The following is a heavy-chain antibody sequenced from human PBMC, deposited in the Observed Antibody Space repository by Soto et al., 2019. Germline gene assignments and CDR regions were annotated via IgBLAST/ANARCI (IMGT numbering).Heavy chain of an antibody. CDR1: GYTFTSYG. D-gene: IGHD3-16*02. CDR3: AREEDYDYVWGSYRYGMDV. V-gene: IGHV1-18*01. CDR2: ISAYNGNT. Sequence: ASVKVSCKASGYTFTSYGISWVRQAPGQGLDWMGWISAYNGNTNYAQKLQGRVTMTTDTSTSTAYMELRSLRSDDTAVYYCAREEDYDYVWGSYRYGMDVWGQGTTVTVSS. J-gene: IGHJ6*02.